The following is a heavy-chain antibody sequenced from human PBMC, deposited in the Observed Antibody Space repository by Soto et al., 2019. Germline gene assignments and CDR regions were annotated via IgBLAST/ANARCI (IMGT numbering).Heavy chain of an antibody. CDR1: GYTFTSYD. D-gene: IGHD7-27*01. Sequence: ASVKVSCKASGYTFTSYDINWVRQTAGQGLEWMGWMSPKTANTGYAQKFQDRVTMTRSTSISTAYMELSSLTFEDTAVYYCTGGPPNWGFDSWGQGTPVTVSS. J-gene: IGHJ5*01. CDR3: TGGPPNWGFDS. CDR2: MSPKTANT. V-gene: IGHV1-8*01.